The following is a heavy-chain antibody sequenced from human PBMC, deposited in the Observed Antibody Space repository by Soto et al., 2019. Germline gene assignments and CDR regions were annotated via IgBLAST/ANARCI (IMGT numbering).Heavy chain of an antibody. V-gene: IGHV2-70*01. CDR1: VLSLSIIVMR. D-gene: IGHD2-2*01. CDR3: ARSDPNSNSWCWGDLDV. J-gene: IGHJ6*02. Sequence: SGPTLVNPTETLTLTCAFSVLSLSIIVMRVSRIRQPPRKALEWLALIDLDDDKYYSTSLKTRLTISKDTFKNQVVLTMTDMDPMDTATYYCARSDPNSNSWCWGDLDVWGQGTTVTVS. CDR2: IDLDDDK.